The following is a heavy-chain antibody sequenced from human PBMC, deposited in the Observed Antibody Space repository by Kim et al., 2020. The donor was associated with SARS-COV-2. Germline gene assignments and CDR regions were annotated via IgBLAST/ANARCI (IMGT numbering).Heavy chain of an antibody. J-gene: IGHJ4*02. V-gene: IGHV3-23*01. CDR1: GFTFSNYA. CDR3: LKGGYSSAWVFEY. Sequence: GGSLRLSCAASGFTFSNYAMSWVRQAPGKGLAWVSSILDNGGNTYYADSVKGRFTISRDNSKNTLYLQMNSLRAEDTAVYYCLKGGYSSAWVFEYWGQGTLVAVSS. CDR2: ILDNGGNT. D-gene: IGHD5-12*01.